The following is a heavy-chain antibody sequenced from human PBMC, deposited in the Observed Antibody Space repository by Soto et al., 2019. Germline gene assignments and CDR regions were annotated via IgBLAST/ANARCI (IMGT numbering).Heavy chain of an antibody. CDR1: GYTFTRDQ. CDR2: IEPSGGKT. J-gene: IGHJ5*02. CDR3: GRVMRSLLSITALDT. D-gene: IGHD3-10*01. Sequence: QAQLVQSGAEVKKPGASVKVSCKASGYTFTRDQIHWVRQAPGQGLEWMGMIEPSGGKTNYAQKCQGRVTMTRDTSTSTVYMALSSLRSEDTAIYFCGRVMRSLLSITALDTWGQGTLVTVSS. V-gene: IGHV1-46*01.